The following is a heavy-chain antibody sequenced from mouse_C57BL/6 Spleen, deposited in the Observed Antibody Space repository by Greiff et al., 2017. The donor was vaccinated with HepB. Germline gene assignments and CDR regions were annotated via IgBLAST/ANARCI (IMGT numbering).Heavy chain of an antibody. J-gene: IGHJ4*01. Sequence: QVQLQQPGAELVMPGASVKLSCKASGYTFTSYWMHWVKQRPGQGLEWIGEIDPSDSYTNYNQKFKGKSTLTVDKSSSTAYMQLSSLTSEDSAVYYCARSLFMTTVVRAMDYWGQGTSVTVSS. CDR2: IDPSDSYT. CDR3: ARSLFMTTVVRAMDY. CDR1: GYTFTSYW. D-gene: IGHD1-1*01. V-gene: IGHV1-69*01.